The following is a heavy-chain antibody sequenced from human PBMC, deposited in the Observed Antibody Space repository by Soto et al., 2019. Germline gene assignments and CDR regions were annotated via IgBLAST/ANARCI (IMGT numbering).Heavy chain of an antibody. CDR3: ARGGYYFYMDV. Sequence: QVQLQESGPGLVKPSETLSLTCAVSGGSISISNWWSWVRQTPGKGLEWIGQIHHSGSTNDSPSLTSRVSISVDKSKNQFSLKINSATAADTAVYYCARGGYYFYMDVWGKGTTVTVSS. CDR1: GGSISISNW. V-gene: IGHV4-4*02. CDR2: IHHSGST. J-gene: IGHJ6*03. D-gene: IGHD1-26*01.